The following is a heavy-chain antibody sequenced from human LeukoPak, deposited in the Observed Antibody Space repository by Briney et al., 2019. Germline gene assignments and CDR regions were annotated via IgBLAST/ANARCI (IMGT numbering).Heavy chain of an antibody. Sequence: GRSLRLSCAASGFTFDDYAMHWVRQAPGKGLEWVSGISWNSGSIVYADSVEGRFTISRDNAKNSLYLQMNSLRAEDTALYYCAAVSGSYQGGYYFDYWGQGTLVTVSS. D-gene: IGHD3-10*01. CDR2: ISWNSGSI. J-gene: IGHJ4*02. CDR1: GFTFDDYA. V-gene: IGHV3-9*01. CDR3: AAVSGSYQGGYYFDY.